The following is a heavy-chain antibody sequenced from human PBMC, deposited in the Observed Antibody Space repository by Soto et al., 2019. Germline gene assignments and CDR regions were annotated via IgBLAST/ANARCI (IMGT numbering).Heavy chain of an antibody. D-gene: IGHD3-3*01. V-gene: IGHV3-23*01. J-gene: IGHJ4*02. CDR3: AKNPNYDFWSGFSAVYFDY. Sequence: EVHLLQSGGGLVQPGGSLRLSCAASGFSFSSFALSWVRQSPGKGLESVAAVSGRGGDTYYANSVKGRFTISRDNSQNTLFLQMNSLRAEDSAIYYCAKNPNYDFWSGFSAVYFDYWGQGTLVTVSS. CDR1: GFSFSSFA. CDR2: VSGRGGDT.